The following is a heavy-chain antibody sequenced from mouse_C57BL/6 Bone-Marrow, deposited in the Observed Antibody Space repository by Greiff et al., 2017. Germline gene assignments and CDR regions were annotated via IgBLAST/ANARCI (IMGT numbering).Heavy chain of an antibody. Sequence: QVQLKESGPGILQSSPTLSLTCSFSGFSLSTSGMGVSWIRQPSGKGLEWLAHSYWDDDKRYNPFLKSRLTISKDTSRNQVCLKITSVDTADTATYYCARRVIYYDYEGAMDYWGQGTSVTVSS. CDR3: ARRVIYYDYEGAMDY. J-gene: IGHJ4*01. CDR2: SYWDDDK. V-gene: IGHV8-12*01. D-gene: IGHD2-4*01. CDR1: GFSLSTSGMG.